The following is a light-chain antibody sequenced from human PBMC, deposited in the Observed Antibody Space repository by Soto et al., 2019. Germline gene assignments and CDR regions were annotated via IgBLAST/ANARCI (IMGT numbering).Light chain of an antibody. CDR3: SSYTSSSTLVV. CDR1: SSDVGGYNY. J-gene: IGLJ2*01. Sequence: QSALTEPASVSGSPGQSITISCTGTSSDVGGYNYVSWYQQHPGKAPKLMIYDVSNRPSGVSNRFSGSKSGNMASLTISRLQAEDEAYYYCSSYTSSSTLVVFGGGTKLTVL. CDR2: DVS. V-gene: IGLV2-14*03.